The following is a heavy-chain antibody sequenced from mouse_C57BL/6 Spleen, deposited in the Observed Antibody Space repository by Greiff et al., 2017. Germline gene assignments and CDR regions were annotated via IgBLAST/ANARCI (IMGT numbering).Heavy chain of an antibody. D-gene: IGHD1-1*01. CDR2: IYPGDGDT. Sequence: VQLQQSGPELVKPGASVKISCKASGYAFSSSWMNWVKQRPGKGLEWIGRIYPGDGDTNYNGKFKGKATLTADKSSSTAYMQLSSLTSEDSAVYFCERGYGSREAWFAYWGQGTLVTVSA. V-gene: IGHV1-82*01. CDR1: GYAFSSSW. J-gene: IGHJ3*01. CDR3: ERGYGSREAWFAY.